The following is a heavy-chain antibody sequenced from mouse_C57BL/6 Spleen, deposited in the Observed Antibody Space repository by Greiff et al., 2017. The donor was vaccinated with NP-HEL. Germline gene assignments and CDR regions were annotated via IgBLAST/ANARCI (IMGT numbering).Heavy chain of an antibody. D-gene: IGHD3-3*01. CDR3: TRGGGTRYYFDY. V-gene: IGHV1-15*01. Sequence: VQGVESGAELVRPGASVTLSCKASGYTFTDYEMHWVKQTPVHGLEWIGAIDPETGGTAYNQKFKGKAILTADKSSSTAYMELRSLTSEDSAVYYCTRGGGTRYYFDYWGQGTTLTVSS. CDR2: IDPETGGT. J-gene: IGHJ2*01. CDR1: GYTFTDYE.